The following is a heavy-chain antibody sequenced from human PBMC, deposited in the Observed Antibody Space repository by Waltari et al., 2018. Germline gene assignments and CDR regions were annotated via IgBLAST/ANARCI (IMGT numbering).Heavy chain of an antibody. CDR1: GYTFTGYY. Sequence: QVQLVQSGAEVKKPGASVKVSCKASGYTFTGYYMHWVRQAPGQGLEWMGRINPSSGGTNYAQKFQGRVTMTRDTSISTAYMELSRLRSDDTAVYYCARLPLLGGSGVIDYWGQGTLVTVSS. CDR2: INPSSGGT. D-gene: IGHD3-10*01. V-gene: IGHV1-2*06. J-gene: IGHJ4*02. CDR3: ARLPLLGGSGVIDY.